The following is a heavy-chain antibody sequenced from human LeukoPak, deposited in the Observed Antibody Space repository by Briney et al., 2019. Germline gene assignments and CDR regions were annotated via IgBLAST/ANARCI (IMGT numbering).Heavy chain of an antibody. J-gene: IGHJ4*02. Sequence: SETLSLTCTVSGGSISSSSYYWGWIRQPPGKGLEWIGSIYYSGSTFYNPSLQSRVTISVDTSKNQFSLKLSSVTAADTAVYYCARFGAKSSGWLSYFDYWGQGTLVTVSS. CDR2: IYYSGST. CDR1: GGSISSSSYY. CDR3: ARFGAKSSGWLSYFDY. D-gene: IGHD6-19*01. V-gene: IGHV4-39*01.